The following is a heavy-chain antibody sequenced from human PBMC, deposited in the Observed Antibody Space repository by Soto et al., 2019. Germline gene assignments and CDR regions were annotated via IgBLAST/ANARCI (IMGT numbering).Heavy chain of an antibody. Sequence: SGTLSLTCTVSGGSISSYYWSWIRQPPGKGLEWIGYIYYSGSTNYNPSLKSRVTISVDTSKNQFSLKLSSVTAADTAVYYCASYESGNFDYWGQGTLDPVSS. D-gene: IGHD3-16*01. V-gene: IGHV4-59*01. CDR3: ASYESGNFDY. J-gene: IGHJ4*02. CDR1: GGSISSYY. CDR2: IYYSGST.